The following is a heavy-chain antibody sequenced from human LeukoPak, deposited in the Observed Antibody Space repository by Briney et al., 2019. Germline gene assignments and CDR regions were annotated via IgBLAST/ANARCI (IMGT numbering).Heavy chain of an antibody. CDR1: GFTFSSYW. V-gene: IGHV3-74*01. CDR2: IDSDGIGT. CDR3: TRGGSPPEALGDALDI. D-gene: IGHD1-26*01. J-gene: IGHJ3*02. Sequence: TGGSLRLSCAASGFTFSSYWMHWVRQAPGEGLVWVSRIDSDGIGTVYADSVKGRFTISRDNAKNTLYLQMNSLRVEDTAVYYCTRGGSPPEALGDALDIWGQGTMVTVSS.